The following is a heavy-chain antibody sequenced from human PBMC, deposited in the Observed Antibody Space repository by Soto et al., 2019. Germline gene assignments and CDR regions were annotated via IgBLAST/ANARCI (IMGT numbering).Heavy chain of an antibody. Sequence: ASVKVSCKASGYTFTSYGISWVRQAPGQGLEWMGWISAYNGNTNYAQKLQGRATMTTDTSTSTAYMELRSLRSDDTAVYYCARSKLDIVATPGDYWGQGTLVTVSS. CDR3: ARSKLDIVATPGDY. CDR1: GYTFTSYG. CDR2: ISAYNGNT. V-gene: IGHV1-18*01. D-gene: IGHD5-12*01. J-gene: IGHJ4*02.